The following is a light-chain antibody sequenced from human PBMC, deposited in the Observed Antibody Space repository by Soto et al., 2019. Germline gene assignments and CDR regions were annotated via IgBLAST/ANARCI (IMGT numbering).Light chain of an antibody. Sequence: ITGLTSQRIGTFLNWYQQKPGRAPKLLIYAASSLPSGVPSRFSATGSGTDFTLTISSLQPEDFATYFCQHTYSTPLTFGGG. CDR2: AAS. CDR3: QHTYSTPLT. CDR1: QRIGTF. V-gene: IGKV1-39*01. J-gene: IGKJ4*01.